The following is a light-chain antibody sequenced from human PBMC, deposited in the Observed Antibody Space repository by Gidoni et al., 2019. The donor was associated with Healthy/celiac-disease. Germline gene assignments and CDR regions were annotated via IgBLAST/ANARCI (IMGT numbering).Light chain of an antibody. Sequence: EIVITQSPATLSVSPGERSTLSCSASQSVSSNLAWYQQKPGQAPRPLIYGASTRATGIPARFSGSGSGTEFTLTISSLQSEDFAVYSCQQYNNWPPMYTFGQGTKLEIK. J-gene: IGKJ2*01. CDR1: QSVSSN. CDR3: QQYNNWPPMYT. CDR2: GAS. V-gene: IGKV3D-15*01.